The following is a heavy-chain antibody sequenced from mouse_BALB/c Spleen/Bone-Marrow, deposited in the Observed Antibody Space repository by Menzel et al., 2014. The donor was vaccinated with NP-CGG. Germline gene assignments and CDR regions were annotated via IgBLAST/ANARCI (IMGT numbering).Heavy chain of an antibody. J-gene: IGHJ2*01. D-gene: IGHD1-1*01. CDR1: GYTFTDYI. Sequence: QVQLQQSGAELVKPGASVKLSCKASGYTFTDYIIHWVKQRSGQGLEWIGWFYPGNGNIKFSEKFNDKATLTADKSSSTVYMEISRLTSEDSAVYFCARHFYGTSYFDYWGQGTTLTVSS. CDR3: ARHFYGTSYFDY. V-gene: IGHV1-62-2*01. CDR2: FYPGNGNI.